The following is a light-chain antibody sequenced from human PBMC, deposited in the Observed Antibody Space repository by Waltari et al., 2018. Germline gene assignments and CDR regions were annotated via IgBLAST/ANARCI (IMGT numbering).Light chain of an antibody. V-gene: IGLV2-14*01. CDR2: KVS. CDR3: ASYTTSDTIV. Sequence: QSALTQPASLSGSPEQSITISCTGTTRDVGNYNYVSWYQHHPGKVPKVIIYKVSHRPAGIARPFSGSKSGNTASLTISGLQADDEADYYCASYTTSDTIVFGTGTGVTVL. CDR1: TRDVGNYNY. J-gene: IGLJ1*01.